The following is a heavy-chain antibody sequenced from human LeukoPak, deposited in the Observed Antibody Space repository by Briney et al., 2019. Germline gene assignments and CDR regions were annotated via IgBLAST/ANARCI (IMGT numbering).Heavy chain of an antibody. CDR1: GFTFSSYG. CDR2: ISGGSTST. J-gene: IGHJ4*02. V-gene: IGHV3-23*01. D-gene: IGHD3-10*01. Sequence: GGSLRLSCAASGFTFSSYGVSWVRQAPGKGLEWVSEISGGSTSTHYADSVKGRFIISRDDSKNTLFLQMNSLRAEDTAVYYCAKYYYGSGSYFDYWGQGTLVTVSS. CDR3: AKYYYGSGSYFDY.